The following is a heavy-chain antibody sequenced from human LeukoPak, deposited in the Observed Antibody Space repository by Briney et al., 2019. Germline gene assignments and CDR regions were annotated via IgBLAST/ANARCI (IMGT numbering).Heavy chain of an antibody. CDR2: VDHSGNT. V-gene: IGHV4-34*01. CDR3: AIRKYYDILTGYRKIPTSGFDP. Sequence: KPSETLSLTCAVSGVSFSGSYWNWIRQPPGKGLEWIGEVDHSGNTNYNPSLKSRVTTSADTSKNQFSLKLSSVTAADTAVYYCAIRKYYDILTGYRKIPTSGFDPWGQGTLVTVSS. CDR1: GVSFSGSY. D-gene: IGHD3-9*01. J-gene: IGHJ5*02.